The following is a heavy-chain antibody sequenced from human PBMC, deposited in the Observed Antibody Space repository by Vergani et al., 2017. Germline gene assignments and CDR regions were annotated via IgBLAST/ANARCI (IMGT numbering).Heavy chain of an antibody. Sequence: ELQLVESGGGLVKPGGSLRLSCAASGYNVSGNYMTWVRQAPGKGLEWVSHIYSGDETYYADSVKGRVTSSRDTSKNTLHLQINNLRVEDTAVYYCARGNYYGSGTYVDPWGQGTLVTVSS. V-gene: IGHV3-66*02. CDR1: GYNVSGNY. CDR2: IYSGDET. J-gene: IGHJ5*02. D-gene: IGHD3-10*01. CDR3: ARGNYYGSGTYVDP.